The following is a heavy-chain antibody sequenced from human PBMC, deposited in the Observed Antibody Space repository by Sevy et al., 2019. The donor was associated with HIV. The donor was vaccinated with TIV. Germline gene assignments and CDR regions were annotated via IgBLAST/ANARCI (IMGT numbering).Heavy chain of an antibody. J-gene: IGHJ6*02. CDR1: GGSISSYC. CDR3: ARMRYCSSTSCYLGGGYYYGMDV. V-gene: IGHV4-59*01. CDR2: IYYSGST. Sequence: SETLSLTCTVSGGSISSYCWSWIRQPPGKGLEWIGSIYYSGSTNYNPSLKSRVTISVDTSKNQFSLKLSSVTAADTAVYYCARMRYCSSTSCYLGGGYYYGMDVWGQGTTVTVSS. D-gene: IGHD2-2*01.